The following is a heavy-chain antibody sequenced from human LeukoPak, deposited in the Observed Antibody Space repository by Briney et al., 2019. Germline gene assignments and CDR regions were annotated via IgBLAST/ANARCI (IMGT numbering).Heavy chain of an antibody. Sequence: GGSLILSCVASGFTFSSYVMNWVRQAPGKGLEWVSTISGGGGSTYSADSVKGRFTVSRDNSKNTVYLQMNSLRAEDTAVYYCTNLRYAYWGQGTLVTVSS. CDR3: TNLRYAY. CDR1: GFTFSSYV. J-gene: IGHJ4*02. V-gene: IGHV3-23*01. D-gene: IGHD5/OR15-5a*01. CDR2: ISGGGGST.